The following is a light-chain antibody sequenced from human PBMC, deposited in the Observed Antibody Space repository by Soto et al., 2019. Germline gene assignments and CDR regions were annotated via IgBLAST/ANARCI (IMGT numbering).Light chain of an antibody. V-gene: IGLV1-44*01. CDR1: SSNIGSNT. CDR2: SNN. J-gene: IGLJ2*01. Sequence: QLVLTQPPSASGTPGQRVTISCSGSSSNIGSNTVNWYQQLPGTAPKLLIYSNNQRPSGVPDRFSGSKSGTSASLAISGLQSEGEADYYCAAWDDSLNGPGVFGGGTKLTVL. CDR3: AAWDDSLNGPGV.